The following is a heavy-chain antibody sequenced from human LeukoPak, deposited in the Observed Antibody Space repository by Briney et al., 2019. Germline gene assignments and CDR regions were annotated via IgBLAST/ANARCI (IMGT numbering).Heavy chain of an antibody. V-gene: IGHV3-66*01. CDR2: IYTGETT. CDR1: GFTVSSKY. CDR3: AKVGAVAAVEN. Sequence: GGSLRLSCAASGFTVSSKYMSWVRQAAGKGLEWVSVIYTGETTYYADSVKGRFTISRDNSKNTLYLRMDGLRVEDTAVYYCAKVGAVAAVENWGQGTLVTVSS. J-gene: IGHJ4*02. D-gene: IGHD6-19*01.